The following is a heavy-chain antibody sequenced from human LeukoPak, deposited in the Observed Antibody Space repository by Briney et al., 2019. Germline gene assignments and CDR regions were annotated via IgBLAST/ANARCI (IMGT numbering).Heavy chain of an antibody. V-gene: IGHV4-4*07. CDR1: GGSISSYY. CDR3: ARVYYYGSGSYPSFDY. CDR2: IYTSGTT. J-gene: IGHJ4*02. Sequence: PSETLSLTCTVSGGSISSYYWSWIRQPAGKGLEWIGRIYTSGTTHYNPSLKSRVTMSVDTSKNQFSLKLSSVTAADTAVYYCARVYYYGSGSYPSFDYWGQGTLVTVSS. D-gene: IGHD3-10*01.